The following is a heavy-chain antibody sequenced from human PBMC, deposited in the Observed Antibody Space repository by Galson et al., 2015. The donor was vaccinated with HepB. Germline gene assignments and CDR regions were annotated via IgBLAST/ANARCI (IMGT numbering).Heavy chain of an antibody. CDR2: IYSGGSK. V-gene: IGHV3-66*01. D-gene: IGHD3-3*01. J-gene: IGHJ4*02. CDR1: GFTVSSNY. Sequence: SLRLSCAASGFTVSSNYVSWVRQAPGKGLEWVSVIYSGGSKYYADSVKCRFTISRDNAKNSLYLQMNSLRAEDTAVYYCARELSWSGRDYWGQGTLVIVSS. CDR3: ARELSWSGRDY.